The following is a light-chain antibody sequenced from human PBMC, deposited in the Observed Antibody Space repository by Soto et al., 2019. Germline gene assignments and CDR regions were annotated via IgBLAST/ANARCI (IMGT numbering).Light chain of an antibody. J-gene: IGKJ3*01. CDR1: QSVSSN. V-gene: IGKV3-15*01. CDR2: GAS. Sequence: EIVMTQSPATLSVSPGERATLSCRASQSVSSNLAWYQQKPGQAPRLLIYGASTRATGIPARFSGSGSGTEFTPTISSLQSEDFAVYSCQQYNNWPPPCTFGPGTTVYIK. CDR3: QQYNNWPPPCT.